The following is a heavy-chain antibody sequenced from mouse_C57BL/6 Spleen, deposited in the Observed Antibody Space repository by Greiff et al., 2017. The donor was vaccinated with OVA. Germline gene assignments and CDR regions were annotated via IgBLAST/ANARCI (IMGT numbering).Heavy chain of an antibody. CDR2: IDPSDSYT. V-gene: IGHV1-50*01. CDR1: GYTFTSYW. CDR3: ARRADYYGSSWFAY. J-gene: IGHJ3*01. Sequence: QVQLQQPGAELVKPGASVKLSCKASGYTFTSYWMQWVKQRPGQGLEWIGEIDPSDSYTNYNQKFKGKATLTVDTSSSTAYMQLSSLTSEDSAVYYCARRADYYGSSWFAYWGQGTLVTVSA. D-gene: IGHD1-1*01.